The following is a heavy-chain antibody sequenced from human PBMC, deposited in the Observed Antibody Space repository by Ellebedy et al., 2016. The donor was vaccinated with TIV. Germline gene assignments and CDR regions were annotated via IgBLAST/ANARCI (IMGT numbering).Heavy chain of an antibody. CDR1: GFSFRYSG. D-gene: IGHD5-24*01. V-gene: IGHV3-43*02. CDR2: IRGDGGST. Sequence: GESLKISCAASGFSFRYSGMYWVRQAPGKGVEWVSLIRGDGGSTYYANSVKGRFTISRDNSKNSLYLQMNSLRTEDTALYYCAKDSGDGYNVVVELDYWGQGTLVTVSS. J-gene: IGHJ4*02. CDR3: AKDSGDGYNVVVELDY.